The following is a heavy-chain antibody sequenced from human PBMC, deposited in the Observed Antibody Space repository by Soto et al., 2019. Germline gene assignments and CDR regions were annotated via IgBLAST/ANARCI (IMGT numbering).Heavy chain of an antibody. V-gene: IGHV1-69*06. J-gene: IGHJ4*03. D-gene: IGHD3-3*01. Sequence: SVKVSCKXSGGTLSSFINYPINWVRQAPGQGLEWMGGIVPNVGTVSYAQKFQGRVTVTADKSTGTAYMELSSLRSEDTALYYCARRDTSGFLRYFDNWGQGTLVTVSS. CDR3: ARRDTSGFLRYFDN. CDR1: GGTLSSFINYP. CDR2: IVPNVGTV.